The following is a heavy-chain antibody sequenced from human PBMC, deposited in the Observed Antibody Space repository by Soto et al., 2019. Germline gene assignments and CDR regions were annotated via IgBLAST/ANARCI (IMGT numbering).Heavy chain of an antibody. CDR2: IDPSDSYT. J-gene: IGHJ6*02. Sequence: GESMKISCKASGYNFTAFWIHWVRQMPGKGLEWLGKIDPSDSYTNYSPSFEGHVTISTDNSITTAYLQWSSLRASDTAMYHCAIYWNSSRSHYFRGRDVWCQGTTVTVSS. CDR1: GYNFTAFW. CDR3: AIYWNSSRSHYFRGRDV. V-gene: IGHV5-10-1*01. D-gene: IGHD5-12*01.